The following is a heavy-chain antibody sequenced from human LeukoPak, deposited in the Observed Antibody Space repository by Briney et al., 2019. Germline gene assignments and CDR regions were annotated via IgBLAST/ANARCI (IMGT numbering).Heavy chain of an antibody. CDR2: IYYSGSI. Sequence: SETLSLTCTVSGGSISSSGYYWGWIRPPPGKGLEWIGSIYYSGSIYSNPSLKSRVTISVDTSKNQFSLKLSSVTAADTAVFYCARWVATFDFWGQGTLVTVSS. CDR1: GGSISSSGYY. J-gene: IGHJ4*02. D-gene: IGHD5-24*01. V-gene: IGHV4-39*01. CDR3: ARWVATFDF.